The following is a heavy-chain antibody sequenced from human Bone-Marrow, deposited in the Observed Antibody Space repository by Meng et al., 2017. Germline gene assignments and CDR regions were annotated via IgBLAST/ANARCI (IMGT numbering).Heavy chain of an antibody. Sequence: ASSKVSCKASGYTFTSYYMHWVRQAPGQGLEWMGIINPSGGRTIYAQKFQGRVTMTEDTSTDTAYMELSSLRSEDTAVYYCATDLWSFIEDYWGQGTLVTVSS. CDR3: ATDLWSFIEDY. CDR1: GYTFTSYY. D-gene: IGHD4/OR15-4a*01. CDR2: INPSGGRT. J-gene: IGHJ4*02. V-gene: IGHV1-46*01.